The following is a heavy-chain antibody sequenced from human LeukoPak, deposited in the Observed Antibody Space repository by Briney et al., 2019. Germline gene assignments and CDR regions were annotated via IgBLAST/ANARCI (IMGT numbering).Heavy chain of an antibody. CDR1: GYTFTGYY. Sequence: GASVKVSCKASGYTFTGYYMHWVRQAPGQGLEWMGWINPNSGGTNYAQKFQGWVTMTRDTSISTAYMELSSLRSEDTAVYYCARGRSGSLNSKAYFDYWGQGTLVTVSS. CDR2: INPNSGGT. J-gene: IGHJ4*02. CDR3: ARGRSGSLNSKAYFDY. D-gene: IGHD1-26*01. V-gene: IGHV1-2*04.